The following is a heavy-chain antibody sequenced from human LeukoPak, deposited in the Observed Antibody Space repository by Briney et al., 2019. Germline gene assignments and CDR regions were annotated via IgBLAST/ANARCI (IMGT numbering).Heavy chain of an antibody. CDR1: GGAFSGYY. V-gene: IGHV4-34*01. CDR2: INHSGST. J-gene: IGHJ6*02. D-gene: IGHD2-2*01. CDR3: ARALGYCSSTSCREYYYYGMDV. Sequence: SETLSLTCAFYGGAFSGYYWSWIRQPPGKGLEWIGEINHSGSTNYNPSLKSRVTISVDTSKNQFSLKLSSVTAADTAVYYCARALGYCSSTSCREYYYYGMDVWGQGTTVTVSS.